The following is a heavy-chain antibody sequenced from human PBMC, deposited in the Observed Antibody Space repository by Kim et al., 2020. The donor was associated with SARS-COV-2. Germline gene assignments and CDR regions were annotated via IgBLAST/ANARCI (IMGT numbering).Heavy chain of an antibody. CDR2: IYYSGST. CDR1: GGSVSSGSYY. D-gene: IGHD5-12*01. CDR3: ARERMVATRVFDY. V-gene: IGHV4-61*01. J-gene: IGHJ4*02. Sequence: SETLSLTCTVSGGSVSSGSYYWSWIRQPPGKGLEWIGYIYYSGSTNYNPSLKSRVTISVDTSKNQFSLKLSSVTAADTAVYYCARERMVATRVFDYWGQGTLVTVSS.